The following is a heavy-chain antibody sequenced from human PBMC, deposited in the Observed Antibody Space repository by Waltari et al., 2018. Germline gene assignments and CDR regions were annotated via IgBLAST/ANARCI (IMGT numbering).Heavy chain of an antibody. Sequence: QVQLHQWGAGLLKPSETLSLTCAVSGGPFTDYSWSWIRQPPGKGLEWIGEISHSGVTNYNPSLRSRLTMSVDTIKKQFSLKLTSVTAADTAVYFCARTWGYSPPLGWFDPWGQGTRVTVSS. CDR3: ARTWGYSPPLGWFDP. CDR2: ISHSGVT. D-gene: IGHD2-2*02. V-gene: IGHV4-34*01. J-gene: IGHJ5*02. CDR1: GGPFTDYS.